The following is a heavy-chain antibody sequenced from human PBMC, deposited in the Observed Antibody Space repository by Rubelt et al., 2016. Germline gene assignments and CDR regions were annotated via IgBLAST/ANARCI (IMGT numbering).Heavy chain of an antibody. V-gene: IGHV3-21*01. CDR2: ISSSSSYI. CDR1: GFTFSTYS. Sequence: LRLSCAASGFTFSTYSMNWVRQAPGKGLEWVSSISSSSSYIYYADSVKGRFTISRDNSKNTLYLQMNSLRVEDTAVYYCATARDYYGSGSPTPRWGQGTLVTVSS. D-gene: IGHD3-10*01. CDR3: ATARDYYGSGSPTPR. J-gene: IGHJ4*02.